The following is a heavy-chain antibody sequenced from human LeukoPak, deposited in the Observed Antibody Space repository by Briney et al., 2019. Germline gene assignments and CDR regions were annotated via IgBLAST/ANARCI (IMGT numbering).Heavy chain of an antibody. J-gene: IGHJ5*01. D-gene: IGHD3-10*01. CDR1: GFTFSSYA. Sequence: GGSLRLSCAASGFTFSSYAMSWVRQAPGKGLEWVSGIGGSGGRTYYADSVKGRSTISRDNSKNTVYLQMRSLTAEDTAVYHCAKDRGDYGSGSENWLDSWGQGTLVTVSS. CDR3: AKDRGDYGSGSENWLDS. CDR2: IGGSGGRT. V-gene: IGHV3-23*01.